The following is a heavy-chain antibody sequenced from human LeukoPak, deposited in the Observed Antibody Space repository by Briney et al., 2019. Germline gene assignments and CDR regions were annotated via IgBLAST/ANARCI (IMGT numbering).Heavy chain of an antibody. D-gene: IGHD3-3*01. CDR1: GFTFSSYS. V-gene: IGHV3-21*01. CDR2: ISSSSSYI. J-gene: IGHJ4*02. Sequence: GGSLRLSCAASGFTFSSYSMNWVRQAPGKGLEWVSSISSSSSYIYYADSVKGRFTISRDNAKNSLYLQMNSLRAEDTAVYYCARDPPRRFLDPGDYWGQGTLVTVSS. CDR3: ARDPPRRFLDPGDY.